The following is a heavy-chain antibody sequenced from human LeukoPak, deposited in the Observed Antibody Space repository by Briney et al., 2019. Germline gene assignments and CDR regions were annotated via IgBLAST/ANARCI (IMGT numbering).Heavy chain of an antibody. CDR2: ISSSSSYI. J-gene: IGHJ4*02. V-gene: IGHV3-21*01. D-gene: IGHD2-2*01. CDR1: GFAFSSHW. CDR3: ARTPAIVVPAAMEYYFDY. Sequence: GGSLRLSCAASGFAFSSHWMNWVRQAPGKGLEWVSSISSSSSYIYYADSVKGRSTISRDNAKNSLYLQMNSLRAEDTAVYYCARTPAIVVPAAMEYYFDYWGQGTLVTVSS.